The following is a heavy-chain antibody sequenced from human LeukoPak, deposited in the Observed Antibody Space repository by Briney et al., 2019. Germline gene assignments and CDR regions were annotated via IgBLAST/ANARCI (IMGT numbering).Heavy chain of an antibody. V-gene: IGHV3-23*01. CDR1: GFTFSSYA. J-gene: IGHJ4*02. CDR3: AKWGDYDVLTGYYVPDY. Sequence: GGSLRLSCAASGFTFSSYAMSWVRQAPGKGLEWVSAISGSGGSTYYADSVKGRFTISRDNSKNTLYLQMNSLRAEDTALYYCAKWGDYDVLTGYYVPDYWGQGTLVTVSS. D-gene: IGHD3-9*01. CDR2: ISGSGGST.